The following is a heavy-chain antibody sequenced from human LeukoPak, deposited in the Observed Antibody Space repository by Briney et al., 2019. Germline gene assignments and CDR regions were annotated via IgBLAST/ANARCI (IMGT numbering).Heavy chain of an antibody. CDR2: IRGRGGRT. Sequence: GGSLRLSCAASGFTFSSYGMSWVRQAPGKGLEWFSGIRGRGGRTYYADSVKGRFTISRDNSKNTLYLEMNSLRGEDTAVYYCAKSRYCTSTTCSSIFWGQGTLVTVSS. V-gene: IGHV3-23*01. J-gene: IGHJ4*02. D-gene: IGHD2-2*01. CDR1: GFTFSSYG. CDR3: AKSRYCTSTTCSSIF.